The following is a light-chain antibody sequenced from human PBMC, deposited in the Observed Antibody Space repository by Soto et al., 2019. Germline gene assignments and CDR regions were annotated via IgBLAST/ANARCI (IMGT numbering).Light chain of an antibody. CDR1: QSISGW. CDR2: DAS. Sequence: DIQMTQSPSTLSASVGDRVTITCRASQSISGWLAWYQQKPGKAPNLLIYDASSLESGVPSRFSGSGSGTEFTLTSSSLQPARFATYYCQHYNSYPITFGQGTRLEIK. V-gene: IGKV1-5*01. CDR3: QHYNSYPIT. J-gene: IGKJ5*01.